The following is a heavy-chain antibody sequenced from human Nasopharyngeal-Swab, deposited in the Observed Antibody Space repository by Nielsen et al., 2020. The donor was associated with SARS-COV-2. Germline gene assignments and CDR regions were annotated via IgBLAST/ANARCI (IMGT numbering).Heavy chain of an antibody. CDR1: GDSIAYSTFY. CDR3: VRSSSWYYFDY. D-gene: IGHD6-13*01. J-gene: IGHJ4*02. V-gene: IGHV4-39*01. CDR2: IYYNGNT. Sequence: SETLSLTCTASGDSIAYSTFYWGWIRQPPGKGLEWIGNIYYNGNTYQNPSLKSRLTISVDKSKNQFSLQLSSVTAADTAVYYCVRSSSWYYFDYWAQGTQVTVS.